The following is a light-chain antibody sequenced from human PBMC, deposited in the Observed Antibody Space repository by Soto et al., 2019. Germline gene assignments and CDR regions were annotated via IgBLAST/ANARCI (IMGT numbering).Light chain of an antibody. J-gene: IGLJ1*01. CDR3: SSNTRSSLYV. V-gene: IGLV2-14*01. CDR2: EVS. Sequence: QSVLTQPASVSGSPGQSITISCTGTRSDVGGYDYVSWYQQHPGRAPKLMIHEVSIRPSGVSSRFSGSKSGNTASLTISGLQADDEADYYCSSNTRSSLYVFGTGTKVTVL. CDR1: RSDVGGYDY.